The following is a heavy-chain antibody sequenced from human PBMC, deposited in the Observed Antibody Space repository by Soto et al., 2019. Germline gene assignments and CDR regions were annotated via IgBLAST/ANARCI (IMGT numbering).Heavy chain of an antibody. CDR1: GGSISSSSYY. CDR2: IYYSGST. Sequence: SETLSLTCTVSGGSISSSSYYWGWIRQPPGKGLEWIGYIYYSGSTNYIPSLKSRVTISVDTSKNQFSLKLSSVTAADTAVYYCARGVPYSYGYVSWFDPWGQGTLVTVSS. J-gene: IGHJ5*02. V-gene: IGHV4-61*05. D-gene: IGHD5-18*01. CDR3: ARGVPYSYGYVSWFDP.